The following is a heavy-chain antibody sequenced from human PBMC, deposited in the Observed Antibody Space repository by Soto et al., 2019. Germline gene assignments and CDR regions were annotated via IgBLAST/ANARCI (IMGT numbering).Heavy chain of an antibody. CDR3: ASSKYDVVAGAVWFDP. J-gene: IGHJ5*02. D-gene: IGHD2-21*01. Sequence: QLQLQESGSGLVKPSETLSLNCAVSGGSITSGGYSWGWVRQPPGQGLEWIGYMYHGGNTYYNPSVKGRVTSSLDHSRNQSSLRLSSGTAADTAVYFCASSKYDVVAGAVWFDPWGQGTLVTVSS. V-gene: IGHV4-30-2*01. CDR2: MYHGGNT. CDR1: GGSITSGGYS.